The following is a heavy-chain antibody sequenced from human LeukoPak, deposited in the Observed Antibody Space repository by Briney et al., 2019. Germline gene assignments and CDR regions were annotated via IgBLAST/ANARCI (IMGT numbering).Heavy chain of an antibody. V-gene: IGHV3-48*04. CDR1: GFTFSSYS. CDR3: ARDRVMATIGRWFDP. J-gene: IGHJ5*02. D-gene: IGHD5-24*01. Sequence: GGSLRLSCAASGFTFSSYSMNWVRQAPGKGLEWVSYISSSSSTIYYADSVKGRFTISRDNAKNSLYLQMNSLRAEDTAVYYCARDRVMATIGRWFDPWGQGTLVTVSS. CDR2: ISSSSSTI.